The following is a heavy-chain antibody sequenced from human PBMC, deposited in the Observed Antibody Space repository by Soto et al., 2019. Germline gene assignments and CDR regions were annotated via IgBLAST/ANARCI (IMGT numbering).Heavy chain of an antibody. J-gene: IGHJ2*01. Sequence: EVQLLESGGGLVQPGGSLRLSCAASGFTFSSYAMSWVRQAPGKGLEWVSAISGSGGSTYYADSVKGRFTISRDNSKNTLYLHMNSLRAEDTAVYYCAKDASITIFGVVTPGGYFDLWGRGTLVTVSS. CDR3: AKDASITIFGVVTPGGYFDL. V-gene: IGHV3-23*01. CDR2: ISGSGGST. CDR1: GFTFSSYA. D-gene: IGHD3-3*01.